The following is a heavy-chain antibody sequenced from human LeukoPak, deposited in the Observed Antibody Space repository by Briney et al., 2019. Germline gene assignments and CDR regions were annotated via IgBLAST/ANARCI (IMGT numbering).Heavy chain of an antibody. D-gene: IGHD6-13*01. CDR1: GFTFGSYW. Sequence: GGSLRLSCAASGFTFGSYWMSWVRQAPGKGLEWVANIKQDGSEKYYVDSVKGRFTISRDNAKNSLYLQMNSLRAEDTAVYYCARGSGSSWYFYFDYWGQGTLVTVSS. V-gene: IGHV3-7*01. CDR3: ARGSGSSWYFYFDY. CDR2: IKQDGSEK. J-gene: IGHJ4*02.